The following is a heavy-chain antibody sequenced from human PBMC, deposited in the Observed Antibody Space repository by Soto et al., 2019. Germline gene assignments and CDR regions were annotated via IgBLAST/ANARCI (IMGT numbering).Heavy chain of an antibody. Sequence: GSLEPSRATPCFPFRNPWVEWVRQAPGKGLEWVGRIKSKTDGGTTDYAAPVKGRFTISRDDSKNTLYLQMNSLKTEDTAVYYCTTDPVTMIVVVPSSGWGQGT. CDR3: TTDPVTMIVVVPSSG. J-gene: IGHJ4*02. V-gene: IGHV3-15*07. CDR1: CFPFRNPW. D-gene: IGHD3-22*01. CDR2: IKSKTDGGTT.